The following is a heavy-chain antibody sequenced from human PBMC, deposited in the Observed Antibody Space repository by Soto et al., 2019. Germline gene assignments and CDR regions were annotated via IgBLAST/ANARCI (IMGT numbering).Heavy chain of an antibody. D-gene: IGHD1-26*01. CDR2: TYYRSKWYY. Sequence: TLSLASALTVVSVASNSAGWSWVRQSPSRGLEWLGRTYYRSKWYYEYAVSVRGRITINPDTSKNQYSLQLNSVTPEDTAVYFCARGEQYSGRIFDYWGQGTLVTVSS. CDR3: ARGEQYSGRIFDY. J-gene: IGHJ4*01. CDR1: VVSVASNSAG. V-gene: IGHV6-1*01.